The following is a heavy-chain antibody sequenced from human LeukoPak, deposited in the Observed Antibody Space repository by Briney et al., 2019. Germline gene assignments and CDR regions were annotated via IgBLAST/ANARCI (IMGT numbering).Heavy chain of an antibody. J-gene: IGHJ4*02. V-gene: IGHV1-18*01. CDR1: GYTFTSYG. CDR3: ARAELVYCSGGSCYSRAHDY. D-gene: IGHD2-15*01. CDR2: ISAYNGNT. Sequence: ASVTVSCKASGYTFTSYGISWVRQAPGQGLEWMGWISAYNGNTNYAQKLQGRVTMTTDTSTSTAYMELRSLRSDDTAVYYCARAELVYCSGGSCYSRAHDYWGQGTLVTVSS.